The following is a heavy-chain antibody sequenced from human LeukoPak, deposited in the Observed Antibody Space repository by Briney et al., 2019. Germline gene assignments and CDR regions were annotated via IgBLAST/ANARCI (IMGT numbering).Heavy chain of an antibody. CDR2: ISYDGSNE. Sequence: GGSLRLSCAASGFTFSTYGMHWVRQAPGKGLEWVAVISYDGSNEYYADSVKGRFTISRDNAKNSLYLQMNSLRAEDTAVYYCARASDGDLNFDYWGQGTLVTVSS. V-gene: IGHV3-30*03. CDR3: ARASDGDLNFDY. D-gene: IGHD4-17*01. J-gene: IGHJ4*02. CDR1: GFTFSTYG.